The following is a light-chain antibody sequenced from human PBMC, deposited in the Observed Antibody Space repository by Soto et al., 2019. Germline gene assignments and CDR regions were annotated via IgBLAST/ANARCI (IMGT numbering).Light chain of an antibody. Sequence: QSVLTQPASLSGSPGQSITISCTGTSSDIGAYDYVSWYQQQPGKAPKLIIYEGTKRPSGVSSRFSGSKSGNTASLTVSGLQSDDEADYFCCLYTSFFSFFGGGTKLTVL. CDR3: CLYTSFFSF. CDR2: EGT. V-gene: IGLV2-14*01. J-gene: IGLJ2*01. CDR1: SSDIGAYDY.